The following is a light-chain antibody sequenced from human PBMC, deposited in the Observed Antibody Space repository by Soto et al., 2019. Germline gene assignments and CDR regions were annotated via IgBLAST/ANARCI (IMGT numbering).Light chain of an antibody. CDR3: LQHNTYPYT. CDR1: QGIRNY. Sequence: IQMTQSPSSLSASAGDTVTVTCRASQGIRNYLNWFQQKPGKAPKRLISVASTLQSGVPSRFSGSGSGTEFTLTISSLQPEDSATYYCLQHNTYPYTFGQGTKVDIK. CDR2: VAS. V-gene: IGKV1-17*01. J-gene: IGKJ2*01.